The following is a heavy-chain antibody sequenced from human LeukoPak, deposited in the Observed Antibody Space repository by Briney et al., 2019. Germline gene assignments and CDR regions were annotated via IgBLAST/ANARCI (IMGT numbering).Heavy chain of an antibody. V-gene: IGHV1-18*01. D-gene: IGHD3-9*01. CDR3: ARDTRGYYDILTGYYRFDY. CDR1: GYTFTSYG. Sequence: ASVKVSCKASGYTFTSYGISWVRQASGQGLEWMGWISAYNGNTNYAQKLQGRVTMTTDTSTSTAYMELRSLRSDDTAVYYCARDTRGYYDILTGYYRFDYWGQGTLVTVSS. CDR2: ISAYNGNT. J-gene: IGHJ4*02.